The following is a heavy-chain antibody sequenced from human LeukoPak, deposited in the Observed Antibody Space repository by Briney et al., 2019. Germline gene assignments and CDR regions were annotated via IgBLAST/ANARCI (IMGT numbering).Heavy chain of an antibody. J-gene: IGHJ4*02. CDR3: ARGGSYYYDSSGYLAF. D-gene: IGHD3-22*01. CDR2: IYYSGST. CDR1: GGSVSSGSYY. Sequence: SETLSLTCTVSGGSVSSGSYYWSWIRQPPGKGLEWFGYIYYSGSTNYNPSLKSRVTISVDTSKNQFSLKLSSVTAADTAVYYCARGGSYYYDSSGYLAFWGQGTLVTVSS. V-gene: IGHV4-61*01.